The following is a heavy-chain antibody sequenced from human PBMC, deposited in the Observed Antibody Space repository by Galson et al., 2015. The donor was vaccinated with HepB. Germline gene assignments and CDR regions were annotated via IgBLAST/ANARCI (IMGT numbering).Heavy chain of an antibody. V-gene: IGHV4-61*01. CDR1: GGSVSSGSYY. Sequence: ETLSLTCTVSGGSVSSGSYYWTWIRQPPGKGLEWIGYIHYRGSTNYNPSLKSRVTISVDTSKNKFSLKLTSVTAADTAVYYCARAHPPTHYYTYAMDVWGQGTTVTVSS. J-gene: IGHJ6*02. CDR3: ARAHPPTHYYTYAMDV. CDR2: IHYRGST.